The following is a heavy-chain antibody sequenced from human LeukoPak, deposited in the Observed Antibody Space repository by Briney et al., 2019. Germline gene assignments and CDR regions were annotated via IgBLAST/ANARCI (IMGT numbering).Heavy chain of an antibody. CDR2: ITGSGGNT. V-gene: IGHV3-23*01. J-gene: IGHJ4*02. CDR1: GFAFSSYA. D-gene: IGHD3-22*01. Sequence: GGSLRLSCAASGFAFSSYAMSWVRQAPGKGLEWVSAITGSGGNTYYADSVKGRFTISRDNSKNTLYLQMNSLRAEDTAVYYCAKGKTYYYDSSGYYYFDYWGQGTLVTVSS. CDR3: AKGKTYYYDSSGYYYFDY.